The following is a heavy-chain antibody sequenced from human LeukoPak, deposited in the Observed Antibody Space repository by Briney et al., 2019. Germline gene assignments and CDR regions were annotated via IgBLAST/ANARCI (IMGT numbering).Heavy chain of an antibody. Sequence: SETLSLTCAVSGDSISSSYWWSWIRQPAGKGLEWIGRIYTSGSTNYNPSLKSRVTMSVDTSKNQFSLKLSSVTAADTAVYYCARMPGDYWGQGTLVTVSS. V-gene: IGHV4-4*07. CDR3: ARMPGDY. D-gene: IGHD2-2*01. CDR2: IYTSGST. J-gene: IGHJ4*02. CDR1: GDSISSSYW.